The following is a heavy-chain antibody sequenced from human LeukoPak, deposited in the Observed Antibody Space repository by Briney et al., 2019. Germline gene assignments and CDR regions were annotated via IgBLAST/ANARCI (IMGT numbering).Heavy chain of an antibody. CDR1: GFTFSTYN. CDR2: ISSSSSTI. V-gene: IGHV3-48*04. CDR3: ARDPFLDAFDI. Sequence: GGSLRLSCAASGFTFSTYNMNWVRQAPGKGLEWVSYISSSSSTIYYADSVKGRFTISRDNAKNSLYLQMNSLRAEDTAVYYCARDPFLDAFDIWGQGTMVTASS. J-gene: IGHJ3*02.